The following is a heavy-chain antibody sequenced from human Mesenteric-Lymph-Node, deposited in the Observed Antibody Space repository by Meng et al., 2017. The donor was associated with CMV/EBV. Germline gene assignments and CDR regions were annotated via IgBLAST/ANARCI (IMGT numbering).Heavy chain of an antibody. J-gene: IGHJ4*02. CDR1: GFTVSSNY. V-gene: IGHV3-66*02. D-gene: IGHD1-26*01. Sequence: GESLKISCAVSGFTVSSNYMSWVRQAPGKGLEWVSVIYSDGTAYYADSVKGRFTISRDNSKNTLHLQMNTLRTEDTSVYYCARGPGRWELLDSWGQGTLVTVSS. CDR3: ARGPGRWELLDS. CDR2: IYSDGTA.